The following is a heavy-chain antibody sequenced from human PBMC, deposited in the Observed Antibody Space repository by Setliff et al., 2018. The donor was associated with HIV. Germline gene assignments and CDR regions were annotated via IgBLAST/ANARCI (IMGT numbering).Heavy chain of an antibody. CDR3: AREGGMYGSDHHFDS. CDR2: IIPILGTP. Sequence: SVKVSCKTSRATFNTYTFSWVRQAPGRGLEWMGGIIPILGTPNYAQKFQGRVKITADKAASTIYVEVNSLTFDDTAVIYCAREGGMYGSDHHFDSWGQGTPVTVSS. J-gene: IGHJ4*02. CDR1: RATFNTYT. V-gene: IGHV1-69*08. D-gene: IGHD6-19*01.